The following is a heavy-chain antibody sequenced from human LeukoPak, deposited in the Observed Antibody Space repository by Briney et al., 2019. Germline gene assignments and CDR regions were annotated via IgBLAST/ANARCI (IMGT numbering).Heavy chain of an antibody. D-gene: IGHD3-3*01. CDR2: IYPGDSDT. J-gene: IGHJ5*02. CDR1: GYSFTSYW. V-gene: IGHV5-51*01. Sequence: GESLKISCKGSGYSFTSYWIGWVRQMPGKGLEWMWIIYPGDSDTRYSPSFQGQVTISADKSISTAYLQWSSLKASDTAMYYCARLSFHDFWSGSLQHWFAPWGQGTLVTVSS. CDR3: ARLSFHDFWSGSLQHWFAP.